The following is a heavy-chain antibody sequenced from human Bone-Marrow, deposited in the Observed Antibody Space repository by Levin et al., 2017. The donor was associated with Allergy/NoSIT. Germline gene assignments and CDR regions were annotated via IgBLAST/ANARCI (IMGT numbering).Heavy chain of an antibody. CDR3: AREVYSGYDVHIDP. CDR2: INYSGTT. V-gene: IGHV4-59*01. CDR1: GDSMRSNF. J-gene: IGHJ5*02. Sequence: SQTLSLTCPVSGDSMRSNFWNWVRQSPGKGLEWIGYINYSGTTKYNPSLKSRVTISVDTSKKEFSLRLTSVTAADTAVYYCAREVYSGYDVHIDPWGQGTLVTVSA. D-gene: IGHD5-12*01.